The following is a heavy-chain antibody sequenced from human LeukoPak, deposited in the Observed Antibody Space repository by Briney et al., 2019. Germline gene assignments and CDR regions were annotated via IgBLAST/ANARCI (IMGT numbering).Heavy chain of an antibody. D-gene: IGHD6-19*01. CDR2: TYYRSKLYN. Sequence: SQTLSLTCAISGDSVSSNSAAGNWIRQSPSRGLECLGRTYYRSKLYNDYAVSVKSRITINPDTSKHQFSLQLNSVTPEDTAVYYCARSGGSGWFWGQGTLVTVSS. CDR1: GDSVSSNSAA. CDR3: ARSGGSGWF. V-gene: IGHV6-1*01. J-gene: IGHJ4*02.